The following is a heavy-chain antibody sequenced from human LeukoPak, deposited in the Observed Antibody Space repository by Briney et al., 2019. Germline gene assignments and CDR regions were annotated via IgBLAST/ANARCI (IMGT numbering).Heavy chain of an antibody. CDR2: IRNKANSYTT. J-gene: IGHJ4*02. CDR3: ARVANRQWLVRDFDY. D-gene: IGHD6-19*01. Sequence: PGGSLRLSCAASGFTFSDHYMDWVRQAPGKGLEWVGRIRNKANSYTTEYAASVKGRFTISRDDSMNSLYLQMNSLKTEDTAMYYCARVANRQWLVRDFDYWGQGTLVTVSS. V-gene: IGHV3-72*01. CDR1: GFTFSDHY.